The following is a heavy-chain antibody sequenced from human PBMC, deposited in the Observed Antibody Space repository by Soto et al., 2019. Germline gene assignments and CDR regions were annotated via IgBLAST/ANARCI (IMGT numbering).Heavy chain of an antibody. V-gene: IGHV4-30-2*01. Sequence: SETLSLTCAVSGGSISSGGYSWSWIRQPPGKGLEWIGYIYHSGSTYYNPSLKSRVTISVDRSKNQFSLKLSSVTAAGTAVYYCARGSIFLGWFDPWGQGTLVTVSS. CDR2: IYHSGST. J-gene: IGHJ5*02. CDR1: GGSISSGGYS. D-gene: IGHD3-3*01. CDR3: ARGSIFLGWFDP.